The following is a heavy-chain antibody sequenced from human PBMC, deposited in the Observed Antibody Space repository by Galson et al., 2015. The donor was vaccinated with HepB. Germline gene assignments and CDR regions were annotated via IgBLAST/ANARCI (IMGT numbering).Heavy chain of an antibody. D-gene: IGHD3-10*01. V-gene: IGHV1-8*01. Sequence: SVKVSCKASGYTFTSYDINWVRQATGQGLEWMGWMNPNSGNTGYAQKFQGRVTMTRNTSISTAYMELSSLRSEDTAVYYCAGDKTATMVRGIPYYYYGMDVWGQGTTVTVSS. CDR3: AGDKTATMVRGIPYYYYGMDV. J-gene: IGHJ6*02. CDR1: GYTFTSYD. CDR2: MNPNSGNT.